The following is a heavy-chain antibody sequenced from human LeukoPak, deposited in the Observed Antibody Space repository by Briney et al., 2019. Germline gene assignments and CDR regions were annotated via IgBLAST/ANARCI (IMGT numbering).Heavy chain of an antibody. Sequence: SQTLSLTCTVSGGSISSGGYYWSWIRHPPGKALEWIGYIYYSGSTYYNPSLKSRVTISVDTSKNQFSLKLSSVTAADTAVYYCARALGYCSSTSCPLDYWGQGTLVTVSS. D-gene: IGHD2-2*01. CDR2: IYYSGST. J-gene: IGHJ4*02. CDR3: ARALGYCSSTSCPLDY. CDR1: GGSISSGGYY. V-gene: IGHV4-30-4*01.